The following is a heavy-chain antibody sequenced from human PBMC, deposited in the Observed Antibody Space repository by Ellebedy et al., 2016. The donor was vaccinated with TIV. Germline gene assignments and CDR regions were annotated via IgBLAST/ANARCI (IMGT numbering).Heavy chain of an antibody. CDR2: IDSAGTST. D-gene: IGHD3-10*01. J-gene: IGHJ4*02. V-gene: IGHV3-74*01. Sequence: GESLKISCAASGFTLSSYWMHWVRQAPGKGLVWVSRIDSAGTSTFYADSVQGRFTISRDNAKNTLYLQMNSLRADDTAVYYCARTSGNHMYYFDYWGQGALVTVSS. CDR1: GFTLSSYW. CDR3: ARTSGNHMYYFDY.